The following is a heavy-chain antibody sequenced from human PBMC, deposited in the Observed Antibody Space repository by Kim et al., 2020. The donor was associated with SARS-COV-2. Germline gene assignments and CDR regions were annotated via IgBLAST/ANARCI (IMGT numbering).Heavy chain of an antibody. Sequence: ADSVKGRFTISRDNYKNTLYLQMSSLRAEDTAVYYCVNLGIAVAGTSFDYWGQGTLVTVSS. J-gene: IGHJ4*02. D-gene: IGHD6-19*01. CDR3: VNLGIAVAGTSFDY. V-gene: IGHV3-64D*06.